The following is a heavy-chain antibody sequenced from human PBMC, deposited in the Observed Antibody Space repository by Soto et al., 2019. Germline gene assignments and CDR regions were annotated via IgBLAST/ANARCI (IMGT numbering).Heavy chain of an antibody. D-gene: IGHD6-19*01. CDR2: IYYSGST. CDR3: ARSGGAHQQWLVRSSYYYYGMDV. V-gene: IGHV4-39*01. CDR1: GGSISSSSYY. Sequence: NPSETLSLTCTVSGGSISSSSYYWGWIRQPPGKGLEWIGSIYYSGSTYYNPSLKSRVTISVGTSKNQFSLKLSSVPAADTAVYYCARSGGAHQQWLVRSSYYYYGMDVWGQGTTVTVSS. J-gene: IGHJ6*02.